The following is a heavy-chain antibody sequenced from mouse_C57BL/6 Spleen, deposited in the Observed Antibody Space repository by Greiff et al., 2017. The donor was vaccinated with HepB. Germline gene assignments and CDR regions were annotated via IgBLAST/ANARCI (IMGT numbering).Heavy chain of an antibody. J-gene: IGHJ4*01. Sequence: EVKLMESGGGLVQPKGSLKLSCAASGFSFNTYAMNWVRQAPGQGLEWVARLRSKSNNYATYYADSVKDRFTISRDDSDSMPYLQMNNLKTEDTAMYYGGRDWDATDYLGQVASVTVSS. D-gene: IGHD4-1*01. CDR2: LRSKSNNYAT. CDR3: GRDWDATDY. CDR1: GFSFNTYA. V-gene: IGHV10-1*01.